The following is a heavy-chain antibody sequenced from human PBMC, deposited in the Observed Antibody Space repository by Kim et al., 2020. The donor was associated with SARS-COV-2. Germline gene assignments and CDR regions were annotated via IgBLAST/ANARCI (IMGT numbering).Heavy chain of an antibody. CDR3: ARDRGYYGSGPLYYFDY. CDR2: IYHSGST. CDR1: GGSISSSNW. D-gene: IGHD3-10*01. J-gene: IGHJ4*02. V-gene: IGHV4-4*02. Sequence: SETLSLTCAVSGGSISSSNWWSWVRQPPGKGLEWIGEIYHSGSTNYNPSLKSRVTISVDKSKNQFSLKLSSVTAADTAVYYCARDRGYYGSGPLYYFDYWGQGTLVTVSS.